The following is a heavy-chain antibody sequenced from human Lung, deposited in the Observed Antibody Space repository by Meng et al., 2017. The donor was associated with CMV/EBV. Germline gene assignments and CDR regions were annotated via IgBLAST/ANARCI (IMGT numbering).Heavy chain of an antibody. CDR2: ISSCSREI. CDR3: ARSRSFDY. CDR1: GSSLSSSS. V-gene: IGHV3-21*01. J-gene: IGHJ4*02. Sequence: GGSLCLSCVASGSSLSSSSINCVRQAPGKGLGWVSGISSCSREIHYADSVKGRFTISRDNAKNSLYLQVNSLRAEDTAVYYCARSRSFDYWGQGTLVTVSS.